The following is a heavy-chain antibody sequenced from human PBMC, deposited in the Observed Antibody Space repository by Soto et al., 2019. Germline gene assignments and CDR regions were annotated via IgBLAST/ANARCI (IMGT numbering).Heavy chain of an antibody. CDR3: ARDAAAGLNDC. CDR2: INAYNGNT. CDR1: GYTFTNYG. Sequence: QVQLVQSGAEVKKPGASVKVSCKASGYTFTNYGISWVRQATGQGLEWMGWINAYNGNTKSAQKLQGRVTLTTDTSTSTAYMELRSLRSDDTDVYSCARDAAAGLNDCWGQGTLVTVSS. V-gene: IGHV1-18*01. J-gene: IGHJ4*02. D-gene: IGHD6-13*01.